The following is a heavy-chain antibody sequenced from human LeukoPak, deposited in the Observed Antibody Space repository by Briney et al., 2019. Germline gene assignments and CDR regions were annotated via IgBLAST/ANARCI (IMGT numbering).Heavy chain of an antibody. D-gene: IGHD5-12*01. Sequence: GASVKVSCKASGYTFTSYDINWVRQATGQGLEWMGWMNPNSGNTGYAQKFQGRVTMTRNTSISTAYMELSSLRSEDTAVYYCWMATILRYYYYGMDVWGQGTTVTVSS. J-gene: IGHJ6*02. V-gene: IGHV1-8*01. CDR1: GYTFTSYD. CDR2: MNPNSGNT. CDR3: WMATILRYYYYGMDV.